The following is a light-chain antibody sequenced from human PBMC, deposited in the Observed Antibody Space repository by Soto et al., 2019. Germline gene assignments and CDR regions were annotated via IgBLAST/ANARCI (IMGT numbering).Light chain of an antibody. CDR3: SSYTTSNTRQIV. CDR2: DVS. J-gene: IGLJ1*01. V-gene: IGLV2-14*03. CDR1: RNENCGYNY. Sequence: QHSLSQPRSVCGAPCQCSTHCLPGTRNENCGYNYVSWYQHHPGKAPNLMIFDVSNRPSGVSNRFSGSKSGNTASLTISGLQPEYEADYYCSSYTTSNTRQIVFGTGTKVTVL.